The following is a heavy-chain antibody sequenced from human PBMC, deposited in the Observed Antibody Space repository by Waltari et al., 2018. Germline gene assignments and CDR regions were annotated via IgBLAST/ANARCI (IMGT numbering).Heavy chain of an antibody. Sequence: EVQLVQSGAEVQKPGESLKISCKGSGYSFHSYWIGSVRQGPGKGREWMGIIYPGDSDTRYSPSFQGQVTISADKSISTAYLQWSSLKASDTAMYYCARLTAIATRNWFDPWGQGTLVTVSS. J-gene: IGHJ5*02. CDR3: ARLTAIATRNWFDP. CDR2: IYPGDSDT. CDR1: GYSFHSYW. V-gene: IGHV5-51*03. D-gene: IGHD2-21*01.